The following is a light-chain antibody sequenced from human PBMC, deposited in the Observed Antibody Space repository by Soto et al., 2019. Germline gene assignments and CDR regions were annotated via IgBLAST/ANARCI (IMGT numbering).Light chain of an antibody. CDR1: QSVNSN. Sequence: EIVMTQSPATLSVSPGERATLSRRAIQSVNSNLAWYQQKPGQAPTLLIYDASTRATGIPVRFSGSGSGTEFTLTISNLQSEDFAVYYCQQFDNRPPVTFGQGTRLEIK. V-gene: IGKV3-15*01. CDR3: QQFDNRPPVT. J-gene: IGKJ5*01. CDR2: DAS.